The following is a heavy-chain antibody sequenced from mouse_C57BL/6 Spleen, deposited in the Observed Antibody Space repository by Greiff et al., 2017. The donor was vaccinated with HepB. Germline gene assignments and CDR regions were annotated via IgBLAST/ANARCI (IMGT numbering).Heavy chain of an antibody. CDR2: IDPEDGDT. J-gene: IGHJ3*01. Sequence: EVQLQQSGAELVRPGASVKLSCTASGFNIKDYYMHWVKQRPEQGLEWIGRIDPEDGDTEYAPKFQGKATMTADTSSNTAYLQLSSLTSEDTAVYYCTTPYYGSSYGWFAYWGQGTLVTVSA. V-gene: IGHV14-1*01. CDR1: GFNIKDYY. CDR3: TTPYYGSSYGWFAY. D-gene: IGHD1-1*01.